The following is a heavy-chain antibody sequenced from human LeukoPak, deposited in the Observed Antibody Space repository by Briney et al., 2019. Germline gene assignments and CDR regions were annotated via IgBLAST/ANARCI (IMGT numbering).Heavy chain of an antibody. Sequence: PSETLSLTCAVYGGSFSGYYWSWIRQPPGKGLEWIGEINHSGSTNYNPSLKSRVTISVDTSKNQFSLKLSSVTAADTAVYYCARGGIAAAPKFDYWGQGTLVTVSS. D-gene: IGHD6-13*01. CDR1: GGSFSGYY. J-gene: IGHJ4*02. CDR2: INHSGST. CDR3: ARGGIAAAPKFDY. V-gene: IGHV4-34*01.